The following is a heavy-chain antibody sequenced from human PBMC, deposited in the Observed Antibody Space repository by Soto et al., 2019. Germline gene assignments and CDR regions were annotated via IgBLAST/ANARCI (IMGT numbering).Heavy chain of an antibody. CDR1: GFTFSSYA. CDR3: ARPLSGYSSSWFVQYYYYGMDV. CDR2: ISYDGSNK. J-gene: IGHJ6*02. Sequence: GGSLRLSCAASGFTFSSYAMHWVRQAPGKGLEWVAVISYDGSNKYYADSVKGRFTISRDNSKNTLYLQMNSLRAEDTAVYYCARPLSGYSSSWFVQYYYYGMDVWGQGTTVTVSS. D-gene: IGHD6-13*01. V-gene: IGHV3-30-3*01.